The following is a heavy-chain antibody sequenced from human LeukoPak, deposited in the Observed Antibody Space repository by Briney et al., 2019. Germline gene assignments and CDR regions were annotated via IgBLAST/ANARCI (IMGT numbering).Heavy chain of an antibody. CDR3: ARVKTYQLLFPRFDP. J-gene: IGHJ5*02. CDR1: GYTFTSYG. D-gene: IGHD2-2*01. Sequence: ASVKVSCKASGYTFTSYGISWVRQAPGQGLEWMGWISAYNGNTNYAQKLQGRVTMTTDTSTSTAYMELRSLRSDDTAVYYCARVKTYQLLFPRFDPWGQGTLVTVSS. V-gene: IGHV1-18*01. CDR2: ISAYNGNT.